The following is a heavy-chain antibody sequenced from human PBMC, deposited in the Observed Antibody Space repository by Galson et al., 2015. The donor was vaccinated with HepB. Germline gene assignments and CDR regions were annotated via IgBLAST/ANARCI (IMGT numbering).Heavy chain of an antibody. V-gene: IGHV3-66*01. Sequence: SLRLSCAASGFTVSGNFMSWVRQAPGKGLEWVSVIYAGGSTYYADSVKGRFTISRDNSKNTLSLQMSSLRGEDTAVYYCAGGSRVKEMIHWGQGTLVTVSS. J-gene: IGHJ4*02. D-gene: IGHD5-24*01. CDR2: IYAGGST. CDR3: AGGSRVKEMIH. CDR1: GFTVSGNF.